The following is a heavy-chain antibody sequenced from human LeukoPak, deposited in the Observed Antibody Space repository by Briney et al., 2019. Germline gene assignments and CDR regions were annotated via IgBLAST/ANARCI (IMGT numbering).Heavy chain of an antibody. CDR3: ASRSVAAAGFFDY. D-gene: IGHD6-13*01. CDR2: IYYSGST. CDR1: GGSISSYY. V-gene: IGHV4-59*01. J-gene: IGHJ4*02. Sequence: PSETLSLTCTVSGGSISSYYWSWIRQPPGKGLEWIGYIYYSGSTNYNPSLKSRVTISIDTSKNQFSLNLSSVTAADTAVYYCASRSVAAAGFFDYWGQGTLVTVSS.